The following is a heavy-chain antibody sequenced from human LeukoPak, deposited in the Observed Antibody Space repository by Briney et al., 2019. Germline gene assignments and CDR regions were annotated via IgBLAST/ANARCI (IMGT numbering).Heavy chain of an antibody. V-gene: IGHV3-48*04. D-gene: IGHD6-19*01. Sequence: GGSLRLPCAASGFTFSSYAMSWVRQAPGKGLEWISHISSIGSAIYHADSVRGRFTISRDNAKNSLYLQMNSLKTDDTAVYYCARIYNNGWSRNFDFWGQGTVVTVSS. CDR1: GFTFSSYA. CDR2: ISSIGSAI. J-gene: IGHJ4*02. CDR3: ARIYNNGWSRNFDF.